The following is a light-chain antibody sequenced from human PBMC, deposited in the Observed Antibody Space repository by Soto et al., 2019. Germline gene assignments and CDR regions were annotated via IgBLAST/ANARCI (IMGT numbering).Light chain of an antibody. Sequence: QSVLTQPPSASGTPGQRVSISCSGSASNVGSTYVFWYQQVPGAAPTLLIYKNNQRPSGVSDRFSGSKSGTSASLAITGLRAEYEADYYCQSYDSSLSGTDVFGTGTKLTVL. CDR3: QSYDSSLSGTDV. J-gene: IGLJ1*01. CDR2: KNN. CDR1: ASNVGSTY. V-gene: IGLV1-47*01.